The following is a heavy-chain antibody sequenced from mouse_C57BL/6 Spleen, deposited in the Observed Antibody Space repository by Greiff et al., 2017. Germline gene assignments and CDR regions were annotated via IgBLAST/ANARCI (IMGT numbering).Heavy chain of an antibody. V-gene: IGHV6-3*01. J-gene: IGHJ2*01. CDR1: GFTFSNYW. CDR2: IRLKSDNYAT. CDR3: TFHYYFDY. Sequence: EVMLVESGGGLVQPGGSMKLSCVASGFTFSNYWMNWVRQSPEKGLEWVAQIRLKSDNYATHYAESLKGRFTISRDNSKSSVYLQMNNLRAEDTGIYYCTFHYYFDYWGKGTTLTVSS.